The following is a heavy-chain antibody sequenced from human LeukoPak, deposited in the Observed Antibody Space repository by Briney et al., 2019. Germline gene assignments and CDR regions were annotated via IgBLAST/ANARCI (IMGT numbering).Heavy chain of an antibody. CDR2: IYHSGST. CDR3: AREDYYGPYYYGMDV. V-gene: IGHV4-38-2*02. Sequence: PSETLSLTCAVSGYSISSGYYWGWIRQPPGKGLEWIGSIYHSGSTYYNPSLKSRVTISVDTSKNQFSLKLSSVTAADTAVYYRAREDYYGPYYYGMDVWGKGTTVTVSS. D-gene: IGHD3-10*01. J-gene: IGHJ6*04. CDR1: GYSISSGYY.